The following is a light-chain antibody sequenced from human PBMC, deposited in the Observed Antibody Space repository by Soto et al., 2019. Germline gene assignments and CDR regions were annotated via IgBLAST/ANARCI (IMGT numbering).Light chain of an antibody. CDR1: QTINGR. Sequence: DIQMTQSPSTLSASIGDRVTITCRASQTINGRLAWYQQKPGRPPKLLICDVSFLESGAPSRFSGSGSGTDFTLTISSLRPDDFATFYCQQYKVYPYTFGQGSRLDIQ. J-gene: IGKJ2*01. V-gene: IGKV1-5*01. CDR2: DVS. CDR3: QQYKVYPYT.